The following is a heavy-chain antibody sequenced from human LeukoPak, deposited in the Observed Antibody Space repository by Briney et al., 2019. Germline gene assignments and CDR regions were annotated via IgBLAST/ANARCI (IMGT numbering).Heavy chain of an antibody. CDR3: AQTLEVSTITVHY. CDR2: IYYSGST. D-gene: IGHD2-8*02. Sequence: SETLSLTCTLSGGSISSSSYYWGWIRQPPGNGLEWIGRIYYSGSTYYNPSLKSRVTISVDTSKNQFSLKLSSVTAADTAVYFCAQTLEVSTITVHYWGQGTLVTVSS. J-gene: IGHJ4*02. V-gene: IGHV4-39*01. CDR1: GGSISSSSYY.